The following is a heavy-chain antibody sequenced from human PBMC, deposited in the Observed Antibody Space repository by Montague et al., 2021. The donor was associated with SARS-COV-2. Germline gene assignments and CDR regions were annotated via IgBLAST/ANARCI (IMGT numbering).Heavy chain of an antibody. CDR3: ARVGRQQLVRLSGMDV. Sequence: SETLSLTSTVSGGSISSSSYYWGWIRQPPGKGLEWIGSIYYSGSTYYNSSLKSRVTISVDTSKNQFSLKLSSVTAADTAVYYCARVGRQQLVRLSGMDVWGQGTTVTVSS. D-gene: IGHD6-13*01. CDR2: IYYSGST. V-gene: IGHV4-39*07. J-gene: IGHJ6*02. CDR1: GGSISSSSYY.